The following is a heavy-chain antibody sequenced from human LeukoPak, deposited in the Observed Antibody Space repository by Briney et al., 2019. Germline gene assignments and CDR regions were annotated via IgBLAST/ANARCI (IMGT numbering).Heavy chain of an antibody. V-gene: IGHV3-23*01. J-gene: IGHJ4*02. CDR2: ITGSGDST. D-gene: IGHD3-3*01. Sequence: GGSLRLSCAASGFTLSSYAMSWVRQAPGKGLEWVSVITGSGDSTYYADSVKGRFTISRDNSKNTLYLQMNSLRAEDTAVYYCAKQSAVYDFWGGPPSFDYWGQGTLVTVSS. CDR1: GFTLSSYA. CDR3: AKQSAVYDFWGGPPSFDY.